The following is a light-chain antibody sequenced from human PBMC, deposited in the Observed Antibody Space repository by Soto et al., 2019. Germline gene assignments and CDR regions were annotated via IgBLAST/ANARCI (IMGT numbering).Light chain of an antibody. CDR2: ASS. CDR1: QSRGSNF. J-gene: IGKJ5*01. V-gene: IGKV3-20*01. CDR3: QLYGISPH. Sequence: EIVLTLSPGTLSLSPCDRATLSFKTSQSRGSNFLAWYQHKPGQAPRLLIYASSNRATGIPDRFSGSASGTDFTLTINRLEPEDFAVYYCQLYGISPHFGQGTRLEIK.